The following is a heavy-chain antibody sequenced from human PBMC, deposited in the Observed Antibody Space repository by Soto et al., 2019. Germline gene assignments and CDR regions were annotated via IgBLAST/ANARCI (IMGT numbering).Heavy chain of an antibody. D-gene: IGHD1-26*01. V-gene: IGHV4-59*01. CDR2: IYYSGST. Sequence: SETLSLTCTVSGGSISSYYWSWIRQPPGKGLEWIGYIYYSGSTNYNPSLKSRVTISVDTSKNQFSLKLSSVTAADTAVYYWARGRIVGATTIWFDPWGQGTLVTVSS. CDR1: GGSISSYY. CDR3: ARGRIVGATTIWFDP. J-gene: IGHJ5*02.